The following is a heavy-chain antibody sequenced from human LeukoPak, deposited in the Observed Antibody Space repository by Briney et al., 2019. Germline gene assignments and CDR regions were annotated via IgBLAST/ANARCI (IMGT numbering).Heavy chain of an antibody. J-gene: IGHJ6*02. CDR3: ATNQGYSYGWGYYYYYGMDV. CDR2: IIPIFGTA. V-gene: IGHV1-69*13. D-gene: IGHD5-18*01. CDR1: GGTFSSYA. Sequence: ASVKVSCKASGGTFSSYAISWVRQAPGQGLEWMGGIIPIFGTANYAQKFQGRVTITADESTSTAYMELSSLRSEDTAVYYCATNQGYSYGWGYYYYYGMDVWGQGTTVTVSS.